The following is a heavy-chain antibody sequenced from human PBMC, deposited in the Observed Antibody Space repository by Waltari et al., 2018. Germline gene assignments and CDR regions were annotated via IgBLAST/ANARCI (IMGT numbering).Heavy chain of an antibody. V-gene: IGHV4-39*07. D-gene: IGHD6-6*01. CDR1: GGSISSSSYY. CDR2: IYYSVST. Sequence: QLQLQESGPGLVKPSETLSLTCTVSGGSISSSSYYWGWIRQPPGKGLEWIGSIYYSVSTYYNPSLKCRVTISVDTSKNQFSLKLSSVTAADTAVYYCARVLSSSSAYFDYWGQGTLVTVSS. J-gene: IGHJ4*02. CDR3: ARVLSSSSAYFDY.